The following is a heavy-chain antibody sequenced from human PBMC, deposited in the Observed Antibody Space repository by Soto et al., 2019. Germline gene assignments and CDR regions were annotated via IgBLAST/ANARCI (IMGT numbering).Heavy chain of an antibody. CDR1: GDGVSSNIVT. V-gene: IGHV6-1*01. J-gene: IGHJ4*02. CDR3: ARLIGTSWFVG. Sequence: PSQTLSLTCAISGDGVSSNIVTWDWIRQSPSRGLEWLGRTYYRSQWFNDYAVSVKSRMTINADTSKNQFSLQLNYVTPEDTAVYYCARLIGTSWFVGWGQGTPVTVPQ. D-gene: IGHD6-13*01. CDR2: TYYRSQWFN.